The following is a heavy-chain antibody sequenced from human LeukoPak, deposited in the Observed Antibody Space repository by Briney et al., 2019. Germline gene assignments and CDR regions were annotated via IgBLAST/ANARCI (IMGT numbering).Heavy chain of an antibody. V-gene: IGHV4-59*11. CDR3: ARAAFGRNAFDI. Sequence: SETLSLTCTVSGGSISSHYWSWIRQPPGKGLEWIGYIYYSGSTNYNPSLKSRVTISVDTSKNQFSLKLSSVTAADTAVYYCARAAFGRNAFDIWGQGTMVTVSS. D-gene: IGHD3-10*01. CDR1: GGSISSHY. CDR2: IYYSGST. J-gene: IGHJ3*02.